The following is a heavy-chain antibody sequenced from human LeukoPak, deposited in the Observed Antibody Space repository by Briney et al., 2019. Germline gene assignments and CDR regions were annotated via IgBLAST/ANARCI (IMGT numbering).Heavy chain of an antibody. CDR3: AKGSIVGATSYYYLDV. CDR2: ISGSGDRT. J-gene: IGHJ6*03. D-gene: IGHD1-26*01. CDR1: GFTFSYYG. Sequence: GGSLRLSCAASGFTFSYYGMNWVRQAPGKGLEWVSGISGSGDRTYYEDSVKDRFTISRDNSKNTLYLQMNSLRAEDTAVYYCAKGSIVGATSYYYLDVWGTGTTVTVSS. V-gene: IGHV3-23*01.